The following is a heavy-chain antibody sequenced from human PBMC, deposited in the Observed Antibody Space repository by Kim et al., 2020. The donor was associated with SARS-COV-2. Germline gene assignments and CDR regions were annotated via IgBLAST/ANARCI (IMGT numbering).Heavy chain of an antibody. J-gene: IGHJ4*02. Sequence: SETLSLTCTVSGGSVNSGIQYWSWVRQPPGKGLEWIGYVSHSGSTNYNPFLQNRVTISLDTSKNQFSLKLSSVTAADTAVFYCVRSFKGAYWGQGILVTV. CDR1: GGSVNSGIQY. V-gene: IGHV4-61*01. CDR2: VSHSGST. CDR3: VRSFKGAY.